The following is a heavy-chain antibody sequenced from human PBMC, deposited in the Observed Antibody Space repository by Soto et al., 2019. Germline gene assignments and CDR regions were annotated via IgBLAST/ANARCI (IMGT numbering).Heavy chain of an antibody. D-gene: IGHD2-15*01. CDR1: GFIFSSYA. CDR2: ISYDGSNK. J-gene: IGHJ4*02. Sequence: GGSLRLSCAASGFIFSSYAMHWVRQAPGKGLEWVAVISYDGSNKYYADSVKGRFTISRDNSKNTMYLQMNSLRAEDTAVYYCARAWICSGGSCYTLDYWGQGT. V-gene: IGHV3-30-3*01. CDR3: ARAWICSGGSCYTLDY.